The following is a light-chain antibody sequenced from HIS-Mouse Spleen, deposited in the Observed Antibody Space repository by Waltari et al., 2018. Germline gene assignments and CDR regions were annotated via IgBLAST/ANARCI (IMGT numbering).Light chain of an antibody. CDR3: QQLNSYPAT. J-gene: IGKJ1*01. CDR1: QGISSN. V-gene: IGKV1-9*01. CDR2: AAS. Sequence: DIQLTQSPSFLSASVGDRVTITCRASQGISSNLAWYQQKPGKAPKLLIYAASTLQSGVPTRFSGSGSGTEFSVTISRLQTEDFATYYCQQLNSYPATFGKGTKVEI.